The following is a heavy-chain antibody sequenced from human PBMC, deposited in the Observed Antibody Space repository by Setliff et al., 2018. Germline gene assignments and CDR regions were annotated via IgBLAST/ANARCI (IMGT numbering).Heavy chain of an antibody. Sequence: SETLSLTCTVSGGSIRNYYWSWIRQPPGKGLEWIGYIYSSGTTDYNPSLKSRVTISLDSSRKQFSLKLTSVSAADTAIYYCARSSYYASGNSHNYYMDVWGKGTAVTVSS. CDR3: ARSSYYASGNSHNYYMDV. V-gene: IGHV4-59*08. D-gene: IGHD3-10*01. CDR2: IYSSGTT. J-gene: IGHJ6*03. CDR1: GGSIRNYY.